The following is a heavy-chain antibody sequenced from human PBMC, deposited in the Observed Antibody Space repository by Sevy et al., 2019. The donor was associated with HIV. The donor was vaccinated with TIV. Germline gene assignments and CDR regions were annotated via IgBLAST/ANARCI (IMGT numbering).Heavy chain of an antibody. CDR2: ISGSGGSGDKT. Sequence: GGSLRLSCAASGFTFSSYAMNWVRQAPGKGLEWVSGISGSGGSGDKTNYADSVKGRFTMSRDNAKNSLYLQMNNLRLEDTALYYCAKDRGYSYSSIDFWGQGTLVTVSS. V-gene: IGHV3-23*01. CDR3: AKDRGYSYSSIDF. J-gene: IGHJ4*02. D-gene: IGHD5-18*01. CDR1: GFTFSSYA.